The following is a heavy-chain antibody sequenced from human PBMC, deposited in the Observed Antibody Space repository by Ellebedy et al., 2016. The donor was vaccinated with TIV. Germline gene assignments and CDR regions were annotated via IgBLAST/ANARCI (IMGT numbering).Heavy chain of an antibody. V-gene: IGHV1-18*01. J-gene: IGHJ4*02. CDR2: ISVYNGDT. CDR3: ARVGWGYSGGEEY. Sequence: ASAKVSCKASGFTFTSFGISWVRQAPGHGLEWMGWISVYNGDTKYSQKVQGRVTMTTDTSTATAYMELRSLISDDTAVYYCARVGWGYSGGEEYWGQGALVIVSS. CDR1: GFTFTSFG. D-gene: IGHD5-12*01.